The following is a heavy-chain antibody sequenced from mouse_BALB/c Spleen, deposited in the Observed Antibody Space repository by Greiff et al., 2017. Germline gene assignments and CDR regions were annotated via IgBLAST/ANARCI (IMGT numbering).Heavy chain of an antibody. CDR2: ISSGSSTI. CDR1: GFTFSSFG. J-gene: IGHJ4*01. CDR3: ARRGYYGSSYDHYAMDY. D-gene: IGHD1-1*01. V-gene: IGHV5-17*02. Sequence: EVQLVESGGGLVQPGGSRKLSCAASGFTFSSFGMHWVRQAPEKGLEWVAYISSGSSTIYYADTVKGRFTISRDNPKNTLFLQMTSLRSEDTAMYYCARRGYYGSSYDHYAMDYWGQGTSVTVSS.